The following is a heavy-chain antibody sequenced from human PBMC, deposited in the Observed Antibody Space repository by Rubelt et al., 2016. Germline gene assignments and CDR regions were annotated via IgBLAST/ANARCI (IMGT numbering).Heavy chain of an antibody. CDR3: VRDGSGWEFDS. Sequence: SCVASGFTFSNYGMNWVRQAPGKGLEWVAYIGSIRSNINYADSVKGRFTISRDNAKNSLYLQMNSLRVDDTAVYYCVRDGSGWEFDSWGQGILVTVSS. V-gene: IGHV3-48*04. J-gene: IGHJ4*02. D-gene: IGHD6-19*01. CDR1: GFTFSNYG. CDR2: IGSIRSNI.